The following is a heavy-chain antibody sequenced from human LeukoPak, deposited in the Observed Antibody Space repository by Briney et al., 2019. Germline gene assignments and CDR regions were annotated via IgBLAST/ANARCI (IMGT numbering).Heavy chain of an antibody. CDR1: GGSIRSY. CDR2: IYGSGGT. D-gene: IGHD3-9*01. Sequence: SETLSLTCTVSGGSIRSYWSWIRQPAGKGLEWIGRIYGSGGTDYNPSLKSRVTISVKTSKNQFSLKLRSVTAADTAVYYCARVTGYTIEDYFDYWGQGTLVTVSS. V-gene: IGHV4-4*07. CDR3: ARVTGYTIEDYFDY. J-gene: IGHJ4*02.